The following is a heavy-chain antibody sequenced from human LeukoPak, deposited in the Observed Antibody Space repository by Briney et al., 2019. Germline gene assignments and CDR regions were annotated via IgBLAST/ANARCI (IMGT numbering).Heavy chain of an antibody. V-gene: IGHV4-61*02. CDR3: ARHNPFKYDDVN. D-gene: IGHD1-14*01. Sequence: PSQTLSLTCTVSGGAISSGSYYWSWIRQPAGKEREWIGRIYTAGSNNYNPSLKSRVKISADTSKNQFSLKLSSVTAADTAVYYCARHNPFKYDDVNWGQGTLVTVSS. J-gene: IGHJ4*02. CDR1: GGAISSGSYY. CDR2: IYTAGSN.